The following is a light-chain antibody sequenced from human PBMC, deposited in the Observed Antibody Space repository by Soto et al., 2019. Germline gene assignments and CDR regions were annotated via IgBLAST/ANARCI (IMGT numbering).Light chain of an antibody. CDR3: CSQTSSNTYV. V-gene: IGLV2-23*02. Sequence: QSALTQPASVSGSPGQSITISCTGTSSDVGSSNLVSWYQQHPGKAPKLMIFEVNTRPSGVSNRFSGSKSGNTASLTISGLQAEDEADYCCCSQTSSNTYVFGPGTKLTVL. J-gene: IGLJ1*01. CDR1: SSDVGSSNL. CDR2: EVN.